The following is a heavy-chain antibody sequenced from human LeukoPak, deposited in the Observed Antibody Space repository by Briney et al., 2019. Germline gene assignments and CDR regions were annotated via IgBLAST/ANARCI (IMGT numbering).Heavy chain of an antibody. J-gene: IGHJ4*02. CDR3: ARGRDGYNYPLFDS. CDR2: IYTGGSS. V-gene: IGHV4-61*02. Sequence: SQTLSLTCTVSDGSIHSGSYYWNWIRQPAGEGLEWIGRIYTGGSSSYNPSLKSRVTISLDTSKKHFSLTLTSVTAADTAVYYCARGRDGYNYPLFDSWGQGTLVTVSS. D-gene: IGHD5-24*01. CDR1: DGSIHSGSYY.